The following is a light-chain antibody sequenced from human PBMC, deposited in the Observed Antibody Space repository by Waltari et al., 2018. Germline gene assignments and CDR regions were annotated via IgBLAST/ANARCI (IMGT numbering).Light chain of an antibody. CDR3: QQLNSYPIT. J-gene: IGKJ5*01. V-gene: IGKV1-9*01. CDR2: TAS. Sequence: DIQLTQSPSFLSASVGDRVTITCRASQCINTYLAWYQQKPGKAPKVLIYTASTLHTGVPSRFSGSGSGTEFTLTISSLQPEDFATYYCQQLNSYPITFGHGTRLEIK. CDR1: QCINTY.